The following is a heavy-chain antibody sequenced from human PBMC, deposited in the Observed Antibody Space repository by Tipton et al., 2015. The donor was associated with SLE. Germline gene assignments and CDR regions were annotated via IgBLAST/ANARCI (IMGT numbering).Heavy chain of an antibody. CDR3: ARDPWIQLWSSVYGMDV. CDR2: ISSSSSTI. V-gene: IGHV3-48*01. J-gene: IGHJ6*02. D-gene: IGHD5-18*01. Sequence: GSLRLSCAASGFTFSSYSMNWVRQAPGKGLEWVSYISSSSSTIYYADSVKGRFTISRDNAKNSLYLQMNSLRAEDTAVYYCARDPWIQLWSSVYGMDVWGQGTTVTVSS. CDR1: GFTFSSYS.